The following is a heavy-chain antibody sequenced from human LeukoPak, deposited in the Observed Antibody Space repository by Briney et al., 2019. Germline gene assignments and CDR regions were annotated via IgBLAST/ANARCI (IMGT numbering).Heavy chain of an antibody. Sequence: PSETLSLTCTVSGGSISSGSYYWSWIRQPAGKGLEWIGRIYTSGSTNYNPSLKSRVTMSVDTSKNQFSLKLSSVTAADTAVYYCARQPGYSSSWNFDYWGQGTLVTVSS. CDR1: GGSISSGSYY. CDR3: ARQPGYSSSWNFDY. D-gene: IGHD6-13*01. V-gene: IGHV4-61*02. J-gene: IGHJ4*02. CDR2: IYTSGST.